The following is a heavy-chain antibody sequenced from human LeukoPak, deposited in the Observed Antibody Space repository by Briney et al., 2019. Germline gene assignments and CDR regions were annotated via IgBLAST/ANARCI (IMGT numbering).Heavy chain of an antibody. CDR1: GYTFTGYY. CDR3: ARGGGGSWYVSIDY. D-gene: IGHD6-13*01. Sequence: ASVKVSCKASGYTFTGYYIHWVRQAPGQGLEWMGWIKPSSGGTNYAQNFQGRVTMTTDTSTSTAYMELRSLRSDDTAVYYCARGGGGSWYVSIDYWGQGTLVTVSS. CDR2: IKPSSGGT. V-gene: IGHV1-2*02. J-gene: IGHJ4*02.